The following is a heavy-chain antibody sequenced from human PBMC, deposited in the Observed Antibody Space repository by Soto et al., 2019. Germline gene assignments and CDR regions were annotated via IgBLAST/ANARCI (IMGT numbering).Heavy chain of an antibody. CDR2: IYYSGRT. Sequence: QLQLQESGPGLVKPSETLSLTCTVSGGSISSSRYYWGWIRQPPGKGLEWIGSIYYSGRTYYNPSLKSRVXXSXDXXKNQFSLKLSSVTAADTAVYYCARHDSSSWSNFAYWGQGTLVTVSS. V-gene: IGHV4-39*01. CDR1: GGSISSSRYY. CDR3: ARHDSSSWSNFAY. J-gene: IGHJ4*02. D-gene: IGHD6-13*01.